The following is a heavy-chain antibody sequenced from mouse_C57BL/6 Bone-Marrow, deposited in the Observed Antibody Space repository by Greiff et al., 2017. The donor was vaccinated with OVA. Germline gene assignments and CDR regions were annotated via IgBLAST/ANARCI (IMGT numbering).Heavy chain of an antibody. Sequence: QVQLQQSGAELARPGASVKLSCTASGYTFTSYGISWVKQRPGQGLEWIGKIYPRSGNTYYNEKFKGKATLTADKSSSTAYMELRSLTSEDSAGYFGARDYVLPYWGQGTLVTVSA. CDR2: IYPRSGNT. D-gene: IGHD2-4*01. CDR3: ARDYVLPY. CDR1: GYTFTSYG. J-gene: IGHJ3*01. V-gene: IGHV1-81*01.